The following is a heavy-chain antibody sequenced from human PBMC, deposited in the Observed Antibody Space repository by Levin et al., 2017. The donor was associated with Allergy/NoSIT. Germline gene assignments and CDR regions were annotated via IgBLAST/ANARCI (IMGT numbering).Heavy chain of an antibody. CDR1: GFTFNIYS. D-gene: IGHD6-6*01. J-gene: IGHJ4*02. V-gene: IGHV3-48*01. Sequence: GGSLRLSCAASGFTFNIYSMNWVRQAPGKGLEWVSYISSSGTDIKYADSVKGRFTISRDTAKNSQYLQMNSLRADDTAVYYCARDLSSSSPNWGQGTLVTVSS. CDR3: ARDLSSSSPN. CDR2: ISSSGTDI.